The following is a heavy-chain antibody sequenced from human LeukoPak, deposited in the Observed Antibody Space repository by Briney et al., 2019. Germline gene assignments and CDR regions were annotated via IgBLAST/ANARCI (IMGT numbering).Heavy chain of an antibody. J-gene: IGHJ4*02. CDR3: AEGHGLVAGGNYFDY. CDR2: TSSGGHNR. Sequence: GGSLRLSCAASGFAFSSHAMSWVRQAPGQGLEWVSGTSSGGHNRYYADSVKGRFSISKEFSKSTLFLQMNSLRAEDTAVYYCAEGHGLVAGGNYFDYWGQGTLVTVSS. V-gene: IGHV3-23*01. CDR1: GFAFSSHA. D-gene: IGHD6-19*01.